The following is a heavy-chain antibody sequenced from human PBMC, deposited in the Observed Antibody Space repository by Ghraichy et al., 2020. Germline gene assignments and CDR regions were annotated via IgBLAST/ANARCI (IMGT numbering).Heavy chain of an antibody. CDR3: ARDPPGIAVAGSGYFYDSSGYHLDY. CDR2: ISYSSSTV. CDR1: GFTFSNYS. D-gene: IGHD3-22*01. J-gene: IGHJ4*02. Sequence: GGSLRLSCAASGFTFSNYSMNWVRQAPGKGLERVSYISYSSSTVYYADSVKGRFTISRDNAKNSLYLQMNSLRAEDAAVYYCARDPPGIAVAGSGYFYDSSGYHLDYWGQGTLVTVSS. V-gene: IGHV3-48*01.